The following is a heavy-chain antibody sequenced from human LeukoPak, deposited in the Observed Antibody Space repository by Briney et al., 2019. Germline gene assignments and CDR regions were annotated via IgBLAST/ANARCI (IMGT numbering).Heavy chain of an antibody. CDR2: MSYGGSKK. V-gene: IGHV3-30-3*01. CDR1: GFTFSSYA. CDR3: ARDYDY. Sequence: GGSLRLSCAASGFTFSSYAMHWVRQAPGKGLDWVAVMSYGGSKKYYADSVKGRFTISRDNSKNTLYLQMNSLRAEDTAVYYCARDYDYWGQGTLVTVSS. J-gene: IGHJ4*02.